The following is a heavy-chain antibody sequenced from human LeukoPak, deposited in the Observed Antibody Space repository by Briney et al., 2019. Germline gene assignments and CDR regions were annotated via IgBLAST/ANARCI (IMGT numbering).Heavy chain of an antibody. V-gene: IGHV3-21*01. CDR1: GFTFSSYS. Sequence: PGGSLRLSCAASGFTFSSYSMNWVRQAPGKGLEWVSSISSSSSYIYYADSVKGRFTISRDNAKNSLYLQMNSLRAEDTAVYYCARELGSVGALSFWGQGTLVTVSS. CDR2: ISSSSSYI. D-gene: IGHD1-26*01. CDR3: ARELGSVGALSF. J-gene: IGHJ4*02.